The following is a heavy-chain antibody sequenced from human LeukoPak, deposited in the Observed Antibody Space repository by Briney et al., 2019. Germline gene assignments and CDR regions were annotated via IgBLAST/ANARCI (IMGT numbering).Heavy chain of an antibody. CDR3: SRSLTTGWYGWLNP. V-gene: IGHV3-49*04. CDR2: IRNKVYGGTA. Sequence: PGRSLRLSCIGSGFTFGDYTINWVRQAPGKGLEWVGFIRNKVYGGTAEYDASVKGRFIISRDDSKSIAYLQMNSLKTEDTGIYYCSRSLTTGWYGWLNPWGQGTLVTVSS. CDR1: GFTFGDYT. D-gene: IGHD6-19*01. J-gene: IGHJ5*02.